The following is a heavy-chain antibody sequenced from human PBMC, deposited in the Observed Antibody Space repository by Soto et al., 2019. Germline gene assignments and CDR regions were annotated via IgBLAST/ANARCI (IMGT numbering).Heavy chain of an antibody. D-gene: IGHD2-21*01. CDR3: AREGDGWFDY. V-gene: IGHV4-59*01. Sequence: SETLSLTCTVSGGSISSYYWSWIRQPPGKGLEWIGYIYYSGSTNYNPSLKSRVTISVDTSKNQFSLKLSSVTAADTAVYYCAREGDGWFDYWGQGTLVTVSS. CDR1: GGSISSYY. J-gene: IGHJ4*02. CDR2: IYYSGST.